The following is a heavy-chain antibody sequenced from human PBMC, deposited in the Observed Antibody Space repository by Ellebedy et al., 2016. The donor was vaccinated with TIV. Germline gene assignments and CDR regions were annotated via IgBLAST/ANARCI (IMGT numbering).Heavy chain of an antibody. CDR2: ISGNGRTT. Sequence: GESLKISXEASGLTSSTNAMSWVRQAPGKGLEWVSVISGNGRTTYNADSVKGRFTISRDNSKNTLYLHMNSLRAEDTAVYYCAKGEGTLVENWCFDVWGRGTLVTVSS. CDR3: AKGEGTLVENWCFDV. J-gene: IGHJ2*01. CDR1: GLTSSTNA. V-gene: IGHV3-23*01. D-gene: IGHD4/OR15-4a*01.